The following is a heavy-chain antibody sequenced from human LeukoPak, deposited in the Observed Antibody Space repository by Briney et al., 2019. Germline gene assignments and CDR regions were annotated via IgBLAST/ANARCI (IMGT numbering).Heavy chain of an antibody. V-gene: IGHV4-59*01. CDR3: ARGGSYYDFWCGFYDYYYYMDV. D-gene: IGHD3-3*01. J-gene: IGHJ6*03. CDR1: GGSISSYY. Sequence: PSETLSLTCSVSGGSISSYYWSWIRQPPGKGLEWIGYIYDSGSTSYNPSLQSRVTISIDTSKNQFSLRLTSVTAADTAVYYCARGGSYYDFWCGFYDYYYYMDVWGKGTTVTVSS. CDR2: IYDSGST.